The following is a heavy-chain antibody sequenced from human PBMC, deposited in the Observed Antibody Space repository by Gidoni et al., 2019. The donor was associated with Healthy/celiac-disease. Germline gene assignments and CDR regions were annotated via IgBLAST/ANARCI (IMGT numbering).Heavy chain of an antibody. J-gene: IGHJ4*02. D-gene: IGHD3-10*01. V-gene: IGHV4-34*01. Sequence: QVQLQQWGAGLLKPSETLSLTCAVNGGSFSGYYWSWIRQTPGKGLEWIGEINHSGSTNYNPSLKRRVTISVDTSKNQFSLKLSSVTAAYTAVYYCARGVRLLWFGEFSYWGQGTLVTVSS. CDR2: INHSGST. CDR1: GGSFSGYY. CDR3: ARGVRLLWFGEFSY.